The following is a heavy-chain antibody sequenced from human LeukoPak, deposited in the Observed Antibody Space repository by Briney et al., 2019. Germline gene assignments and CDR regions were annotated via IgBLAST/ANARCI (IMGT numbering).Heavy chain of an antibody. J-gene: IGHJ4*02. Sequence: GGSLRLSCAASGFTFSSYAMSWVRQAPGKGLEWVSVIIANGVNTYYADSVQGRFTISRDNSKNTLYLQMNSLRAEDTAVYYCAKYWVDTVLVPFDYWGQGTLVTVSS. CDR3: AKYWVDTVLVPFDY. CDR1: GFTFSSYA. V-gene: IGHV3-23*01. CDR2: IIANGVNT. D-gene: IGHD5-18*01.